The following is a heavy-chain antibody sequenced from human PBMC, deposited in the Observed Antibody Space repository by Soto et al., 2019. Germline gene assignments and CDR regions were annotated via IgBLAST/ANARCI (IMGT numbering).Heavy chain of an antibody. D-gene: IGHD3-22*01. V-gene: IGHV1-69*06. CDR3: ARDRTDSGYYTNWLDP. Sequence: SGNFSCQASGGNFGSDAINRVLQGPGERLEWVGRIIPSFGTTNYAQNLQGRVTISADKSTLTSYMELHSLTSDDTALHYCARDRTDSGYYTNWLDPWGQGTQLTDSS. CDR1: GGNFGSDA. J-gene: IGHJ5*02. CDR2: IIPSFGTT.